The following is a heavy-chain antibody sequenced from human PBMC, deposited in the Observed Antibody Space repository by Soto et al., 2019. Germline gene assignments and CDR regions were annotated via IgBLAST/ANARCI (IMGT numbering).Heavy chain of an antibody. D-gene: IGHD1-26*01. CDR1: GGSFSGYY. Sequence: SETLSLTCAVYGGSFSGYYWSWIRQPPGKGLEWIGEINHSGSTNYNPSLKSRVTISVDTSKNQFSLKLSSVTAADTAVYYCARIRATYYYYYGMDVWGQGTTVTVSS. J-gene: IGHJ6*02. V-gene: IGHV4-34*01. CDR3: ARIRATYYYYYGMDV. CDR2: INHSGST.